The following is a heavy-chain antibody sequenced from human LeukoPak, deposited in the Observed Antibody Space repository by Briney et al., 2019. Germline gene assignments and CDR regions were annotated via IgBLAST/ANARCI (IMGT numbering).Heavy chain of an antibody. V-gene: IGHV3-15*01. CDR2: IRSYVDGGTT. CDR3: AKDLPLSGARFFQH. J-gene: IGHJ1*01. Sequence: GGSLRLSCRISGLTFSNAWLTWVRQVPGKGLEWVGHIRSYVDGGTTEYAASVRDRLIISRDDSKNTLHLQMSSLKTEDTAVYFCAKDLPLSGARFFQHWGQGTLVTVSS. CDR1: GLTFSNAW. D-gene: IGHD6-25*01.